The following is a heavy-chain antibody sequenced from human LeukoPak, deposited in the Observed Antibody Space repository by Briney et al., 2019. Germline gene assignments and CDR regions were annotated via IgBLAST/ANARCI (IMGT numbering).Heavy chain of an antibody. CDR3: TRITIHGNSDY. Sequence: SETLSLTCAVYGGSFSGYYWSWIRQPPGKGLEWIGEINHSGSTNYNPSLKSRVTISVDTSKNQFSLKLSSVTAADTAMYYCTRITIHGNSDYWGQGTLVTVSS. J-gene: IGHJ4*02. V-gene: IGHV4-34*01. D-gene: IGHD5-24*01. CDR1: GGSFSGYY. CDR2: INHSGST.